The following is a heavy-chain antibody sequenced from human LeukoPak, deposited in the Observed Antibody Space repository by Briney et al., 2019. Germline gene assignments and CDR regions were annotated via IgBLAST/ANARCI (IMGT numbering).Heavy chain of an antibody. J-gene: IGHJ3*02. Sequence: SETLSLTCTVSGGSISSSSYYWGWIRQPPGKGLEWIGSIYYSGSTYYNPSLKGRVTISVDTSKNQFSLKLSSVTAADTAVYYCATVGIAAAEDAFDIWGQGTMVTVSS. V-gene: IGHV4-39*01. D-gene: IGHD6-13*01. CDR3: ATVGIAAAEDAFDI. CDR2: IYYSGST. CDR1: GGSISSSSYY.